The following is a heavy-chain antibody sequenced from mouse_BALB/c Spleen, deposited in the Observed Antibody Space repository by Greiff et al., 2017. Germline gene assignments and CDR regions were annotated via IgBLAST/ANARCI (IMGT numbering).Heavy chain of an antibody. CDR1: GFSLTSYG. CDR2: IWSGGST. D-gene: IGHD2-14*01. V-gene: IGHV2-2*02. Sequence: VQLQQSGPGLVQPSQSLSITYTVSGFSLTSYGVHWVRQFPGKGLEWLGVIWSGGSTDYNAAFISRLSIRKDNSKSQVFFKMYSLQANDTAIYYCSRRSHYYRYGYAMDDGGQGTSVTVAS. CDR3: SRRSHYYRYGYAMDD. J-gene: IGHJ4*01.